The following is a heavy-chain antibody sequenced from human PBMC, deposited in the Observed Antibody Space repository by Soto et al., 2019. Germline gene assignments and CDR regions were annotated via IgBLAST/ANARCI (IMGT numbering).Heavy chain of an antibody. CDR2: INTNTGNP. V-gene: IGHV7-4-1*01. J-gene: IGHJ6*02. Sequence: TSVKVSCEASGYSYTSYAMNWVRQAPEQGLEWMGWINTNTGNPTYAQGFTGRFVFSLDTSVSTAYLQICSLKAEDTAVYYCARDGEYQLLYTYYYYGMDVWGQGTTVTVSS. CDR1: GYSYTSYA. CDR3: ARDGEYQLLYTYYYYGMDV. D-gene: IGHD2-2*02.